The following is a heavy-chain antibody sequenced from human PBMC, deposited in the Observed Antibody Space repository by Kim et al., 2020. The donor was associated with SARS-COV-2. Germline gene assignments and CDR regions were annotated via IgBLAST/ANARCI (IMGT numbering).Heavy chain of an antibody. J-gene: IGHJ4*02. Sequence: ADSGKGRFTISRDNARNTLYLQMNSLGAEDTAVYYCARDLDGYNSFFGYWGQGTLVTVSS. V-gene: IGHV3-74*01. CDR3: ARDLDGYNSFFGY. D-gene: IGHD5-12*01.